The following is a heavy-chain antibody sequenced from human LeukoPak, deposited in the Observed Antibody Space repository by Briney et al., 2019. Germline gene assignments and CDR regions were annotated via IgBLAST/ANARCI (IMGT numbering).Heavy chain of an antibody. Sequence: SETLSLTCAVYGGSFSGYYWSWIRQPPGKGLEWIGEINHSGSTNYNPSLKSRVTISVDTSKNQFSLKLSSVTAADTAVYYCARGYDFWSGYSPNYYYYYMDVWGKGTTVTVS. CDR1: GGSFSGYY. D-gene: IGHD3-3*01. CDR2: INHSGST. V-gene: IGHV4-34*01. J-gene: IGHJ6*03. CDR3: ARGYDFWSGYSPNYYYYYMDV.